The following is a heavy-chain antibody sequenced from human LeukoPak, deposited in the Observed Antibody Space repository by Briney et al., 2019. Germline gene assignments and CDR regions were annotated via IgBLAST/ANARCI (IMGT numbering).Heavy chain of an antibody. Sequence: SESLSLTCTVSGGSISSSSYYWGWLRQPPGKGLEWFGSSYYSGSPYYNPSLKSRVTISVDTAKNQFSLKLSSVTAADTAVYYCARVPYCSSTSCYGRGRGAFDIWGQGTMVTVSS. CDR3: ARVPYCSSTSCYGRGRGAFDI. CDR1: GGSISSSSYY. CDR2: SYYSGSP. V-gene: IGHV4-39*07. J-gene: IGHJ3*02. D-gene: IGHD2-2*01.